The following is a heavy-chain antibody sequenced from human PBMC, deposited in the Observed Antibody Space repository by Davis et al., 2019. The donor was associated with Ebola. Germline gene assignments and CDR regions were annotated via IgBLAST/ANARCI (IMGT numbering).Heavy chain of an antibody. D-gene: IGHD6-13*01. J-gene: IGHJ4*02. CDR1: GFTFSGSA. Sequence: GESLKISCAASGFTFSGSAMHWVRQASGKGLEWVGRIRSKANSYATAYAASVKGRFTISRDDSKNTAYLQMNSLKTEDTAVYYCAKRGRIAAAGLDYWGQGTLVTVSS. V-gene: IGHV3-73*01. CDR3: AKRGRIAAAGLDY. CDR2: IRSKANSYAT.